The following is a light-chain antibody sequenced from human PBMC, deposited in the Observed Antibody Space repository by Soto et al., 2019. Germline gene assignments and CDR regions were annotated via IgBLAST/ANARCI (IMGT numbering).Light chain of an antibody. J-gene: IGKJ1*01. V-gene: IGKV3-20*01. CDR3: QQYDSSPPWT. Sequence: EIVLTQSPGTLSLSPGERATLSCRASQRVSSGYLGWYQQRPGQAPRLLLYGASNRAAGIPDRFSGRGSETDFTFTISRLEPEDVAVYYCQQYDSSPPWTFGQGTKVEIK. CDR2: GAS. CDR1: QRVSSGY.